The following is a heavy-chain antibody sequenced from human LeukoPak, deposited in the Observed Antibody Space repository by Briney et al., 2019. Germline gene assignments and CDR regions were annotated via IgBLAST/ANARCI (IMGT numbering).Heavy chain of an antibody. CDR1: GGTFSSYA. Sequence: AASVKVSCKASGGTFSSYAISWVRQAPGQGLEWMGGIIPIFGTANYAQKFQGRVTIIADESTSTAYMELSSLRSEDTAVYYCARGKRELGTPVTSQYYYYYYMDVWGKGTTVTISS. J-gene: IGHJ6*03. CDR2: IIPIFGTA. V-gene: IGHV1-69*13. CDR3: ARGKRELGTPVTSQYYYYYYMDV. D-gene: IGHD7-27*01.